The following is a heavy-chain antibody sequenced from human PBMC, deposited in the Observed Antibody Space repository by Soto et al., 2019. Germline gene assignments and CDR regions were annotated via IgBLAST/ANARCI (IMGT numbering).Heavy chain of an antibody. D-gene: IGHD3-10*01. CDR1: GFTFSSYV. J-gene: IGHJ4*02. CDR2: ISYDGSDK. CDR3: ARDRGYGSGSFFDY. V-gene: IGHV3-30-3*01. Sequence: GGSLRLSCAASGFTFSSYVMQWVRQAPGKGLEWVAVISYDGSDKYYADSVKGRFTISRDNSKNTMYLQMNSLRAEDTAVYYCARDRGYGSGSFFDYWGQGALVTVSS.